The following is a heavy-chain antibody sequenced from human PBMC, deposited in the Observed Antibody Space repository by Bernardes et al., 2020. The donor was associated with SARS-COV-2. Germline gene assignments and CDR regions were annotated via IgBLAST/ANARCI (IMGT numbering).Heavy chain of an antibody. CDR2: IKQDGSEK. CDR1: GFTFSSHW. J-gene: IGHJ6*02. V-gene: IGHV3-7*01. Sequence: GGSLRLSRAASGFTFSSHWMNWVRQAPGKGLEWVSNIKQDGSEKYYVDPVKGRFTISRDNAKNSLYLQMNSLRAEDTAVYYCARPGVPHGIDVGGQGNTVTVSS. CDR3: ARPGVPHGIDV.